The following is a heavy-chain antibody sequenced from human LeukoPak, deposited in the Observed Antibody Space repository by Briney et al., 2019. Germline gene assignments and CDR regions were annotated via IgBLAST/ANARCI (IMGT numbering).Heavy chain of an antibody. CDR1: GYSISSGYY. Sequence: PSETLSLTCAVSGYSISSGYYWGWIRQPPGQGLEWIGSIYHSGSTYYNPSLMSRVTISVDTSKNQFSLKLSSVTAADTAVYYCAREGYGEINCSGGSCYFRGMDVWGKGTTVTVSS. J-gene: IGHJ6*04. CDR2: IYHSGST. CDR3: AREGYGEINCSGGSCYFRGMDV. V-gene: IGHV4-38-2*02. D-gene: IGHD2-15*01.